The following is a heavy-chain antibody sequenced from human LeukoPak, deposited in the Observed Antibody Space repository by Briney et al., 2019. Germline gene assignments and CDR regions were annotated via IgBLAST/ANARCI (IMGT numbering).Heavy chain of an antibody. CDR1: GYTFTSYG. Sequence: ASVKVSCKASGYTFTSYGISWVRQAPGQGLEWMGWISAYNGNTNYAQKLQGRVTMTTDTSTSTAYMELRSLRPDDTAVYYCARVVTAINNLDYWGQGTLVTVSS. J-gene: IGHJ4*02. CDR2: ISAYNGNT. V-gene: IGHV1-18*01. D-gene: IGHD2-21*02. CDR3: ARVVTAINNLDY.